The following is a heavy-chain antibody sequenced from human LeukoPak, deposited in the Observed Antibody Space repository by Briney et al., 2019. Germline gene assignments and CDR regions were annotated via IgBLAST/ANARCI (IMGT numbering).Heavy chain of an antibody. CDR1: GGSFSGYY. V-gene: IGHV4-34*01. J-gene: IGHJ4*02. CDR3: ARANYNWNYWDY. Sequence: SETLSLTCAVYGGSFSGYYWSWIRQPPGKGLEWIGEINHSGSTNYNPSLKSRVTVSVDTSKNQFSLKLSSVTAADTAAYYCARANYNWNYWDYWGQGTLVTVSS. CDR2: INHSGST. D-gene: IGHD1-20*01.